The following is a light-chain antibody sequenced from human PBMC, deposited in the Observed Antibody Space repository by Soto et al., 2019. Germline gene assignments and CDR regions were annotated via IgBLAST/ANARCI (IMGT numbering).Light chain of an antibody. V-gene: IGLV2-14*01. CDR2: EVT. CDR3: SSYTTSSTRV. J-gene: IGLJ1*01. Sequence: QCVLTQPASVSGSPGQSIAISCTGSSSDVGIYNYVSWYQQHPGKVPKLIIYEVTNRPSGVSNRFSGSKSGNTASLTISGLQAEDEADYYCSSYTTSSTRVFGTGTKVTVL. CDR1: SSDVGIYNY.